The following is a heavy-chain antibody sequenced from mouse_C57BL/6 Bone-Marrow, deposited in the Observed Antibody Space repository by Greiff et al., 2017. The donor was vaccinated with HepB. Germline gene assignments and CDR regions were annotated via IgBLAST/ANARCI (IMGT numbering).Heavy chain of an antibody. V-gene: IGHV1-82*01. J-gene: IGHJ2*01. D-gene: IGHD2-1*01. Sequence: VKLMESGPELVKPGASVKISCKASGYAFGSSWMNWVKQRPGKGLEWIGRIYPGDGDTNYNGKFKGKATLTADKSSSTAYMQLSSLTSEDSAVYFCAVYGNYDYWGQGTTLTVSS. CDR1: GYAFGSSW. CDR3: AVYGNYDY. CDR2: IYPGDGDT.